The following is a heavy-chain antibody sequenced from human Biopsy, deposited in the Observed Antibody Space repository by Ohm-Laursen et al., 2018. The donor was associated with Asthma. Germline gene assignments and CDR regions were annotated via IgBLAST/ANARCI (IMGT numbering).Heavy chain of an antibody. D-gene: IGHD6-19*01. Sequence: TLSLTCTVSGGSISSSSYYWGWIRQPPGKGLEWIGSIYYSGTTNYNPSLRGRVTISVNTSKNQFSLKLSSVSAADTAVYFCARDSRGAGPDFDSWGQGTLVTVSS. CDR3: ARDSRGAGPDFDS. J-gene: IGHJ4*02. V-gene: IGHV4-39*07. CDR2: IYYSGTT. CDR1: GGSISSSSYY.